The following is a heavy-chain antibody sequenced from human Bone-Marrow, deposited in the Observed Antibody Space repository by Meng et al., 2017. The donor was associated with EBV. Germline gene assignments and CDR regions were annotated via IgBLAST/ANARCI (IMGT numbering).Heavy chain of an antibody. CDR3: ASESGRGYTPDY. CDR2: FLPTLGAP. CDR1: GGPFRKYA. J-gene: IGHJ4*02. D-gene: IGHD3-10*01. V-gene: IGHV1-69*01. Sequence: QGWWVQPAAEVEKAGSSVKASCKTSGGPFRKYAVSWVRQAPGQGLEWLGGFLPTLGAPNYAQKFHGRVTITADESTSTHYMDLSSLRSDDTAVYYCASESGRGYTPDYWGQGTLVTVSS.